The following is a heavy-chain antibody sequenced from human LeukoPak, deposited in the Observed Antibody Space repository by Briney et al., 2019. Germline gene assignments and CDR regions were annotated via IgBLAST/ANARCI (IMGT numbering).Heavy chain of an antibody. CDR2: IKQDGSDK. Sequence: GGSLRLSCAASGFTFSDYYMSWIRQAPGKGLEWVANIKQDGSDKYYLDSVKGRFTISRDNAKNSLYLQMNSLRAEDTAVYYCARKDSSGYMAFDIWGQGTMVTVSS. CDR1: GFTFSDYY. D-gene: IGHD3-22*01. V-gene: IGHV3-7*01. J-gene: IGHJ3*02. CDR3: ARKDSSGYMAFDI.